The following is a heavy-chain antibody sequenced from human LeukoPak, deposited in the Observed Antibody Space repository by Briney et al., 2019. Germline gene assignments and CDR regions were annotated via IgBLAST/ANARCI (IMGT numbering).Heavy chain of an antibody. V-gene: IGHV3-30-3*02. D-gene: IGHD6-19*01. CDR2: ISYDGSNK. J-gene: IGHJ4*02. CDR3: AKSRGIYDNSGWRTFDY. CDR1: GFKFSNYA. Sequence: GGSLRLSCGASGFKFSNYAMHWVRQAPGKGLEWVAVISYDGSNKYYADSVKGRFTISRDNSKNTLYLQMNSLRAEDTAIYYCAKSRGIYDNSGWRTFDYWGQGTLVTVSS.